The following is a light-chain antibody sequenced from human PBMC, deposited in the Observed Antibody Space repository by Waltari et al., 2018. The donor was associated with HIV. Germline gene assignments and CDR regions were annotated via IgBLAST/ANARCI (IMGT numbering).Light chain of an antibody. CDR3: QKYSNAPFS. CDR2: AAS. V-gene: IGKV1-27*01. CDR1: QGISNY. Sequence: DIQMTQSPSSLSASVGDRVTISCRASQGISNYLAWYQQKPGKPPKPLIYAASTLQLGVASRFNGSGTGTDFTLTISSMRPEDFATYYCQKYSNAPFSFGPGTTVDIK. J-gene: IGKJ3*01.